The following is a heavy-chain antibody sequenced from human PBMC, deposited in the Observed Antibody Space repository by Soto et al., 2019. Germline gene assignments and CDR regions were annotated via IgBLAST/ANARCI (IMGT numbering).Heavy chain of an antibody. CDR1: GDIFSSYT. V-gene: IGHV1-69*08. Sequence: QVQLVQSGAEVEKPGSSVKVSCQASGDIFSSYTLSWMRQAPGHGLEWMGRIVPLLGTTTYAQKFQGSVTFTADKSTSTVYIDLRSLRSEDAALYYCARDLSAVAETQAFDIWGQGTMVIVSS. D-gene: IGHD6-19*01. CDR2: IVPLLGTT. CDR3: ARDLSAVAETQAFDI. J-gene: IGHJ3*02.